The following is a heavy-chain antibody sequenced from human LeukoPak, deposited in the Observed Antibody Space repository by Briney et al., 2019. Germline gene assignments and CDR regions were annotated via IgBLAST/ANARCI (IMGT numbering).Heavy chain of an antibody. Sequence: GASVKVSCKASGYTFTGYYMHWVRQAPGQGLEWMGWINPNSGGTNYAQKFQGRVTMTRDTSISTAYMELSRLGSDDTAVYYCARAHYDILTGYYNVPYFDYWGQGTLVTVSS. CDR3: ARAHYDILTGYYNVPYFDY. D-gene: IGHD3-9*01. CDR2: INPNSGGT. V-gene: IGHV1-2*02. J-gene: IGHJ4*02. CDR1: GYTFTGYY.